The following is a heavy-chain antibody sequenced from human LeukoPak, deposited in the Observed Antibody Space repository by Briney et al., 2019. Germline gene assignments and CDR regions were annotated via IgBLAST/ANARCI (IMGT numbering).Heavy chain of an antibody. V-gene: IGHV3-53*01. D-gene: IGHD1-1*01. CDR2: IYSGGNT. J-gene: IGHJ4*02. CDR3: AKYINVPGTQLLGDY. CDR1: GLTVSSNY. Sequence: GGSLRLSCAASGLTVSSNYMSWVRQAPGKGLEWVSVIYSGGNTYYADSVKGRFTISRDNSKNSLYLQMNNLRAEDTAVYYCAKYINVPGTQLLGDYWGQGALVTVSS.